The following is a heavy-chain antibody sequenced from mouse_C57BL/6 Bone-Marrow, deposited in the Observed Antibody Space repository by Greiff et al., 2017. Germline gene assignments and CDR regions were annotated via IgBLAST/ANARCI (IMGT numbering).Heavy chain of an antibody. CDR1: GFTFTDYY. D-gene: IGHD1-1*01. Sequence: EVKLVESGGGLVQPGASLRLSCAASGFTFTDYYMSWVRQPPGKAPEWLALIRNKANGYTTEYTASVKGRFTISRDNSQNILYLQMNTLRAEDSATYYGVKAASYYYGSSYDAMDYWGQGTSVTVSS. J-gene: IGHJ4*01. CDR3: VKAASYYYGSSYDAMDY. V-gene: IGHV7-4*01. CDR2: IRNKANGYTT.